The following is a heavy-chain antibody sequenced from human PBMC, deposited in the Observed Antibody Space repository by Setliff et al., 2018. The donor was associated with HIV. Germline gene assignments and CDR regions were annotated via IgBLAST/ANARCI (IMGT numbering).Heavy chain of an antibody. CDR3: ARVQMAYAAFDV. CDR2: IFTSGDT. CDR1: GVSISNYY. V-gene: IGHV4-4*09. Sequence: SETLSLTCTVSGVSISNYYWNWIRQPPGKGLEWIGYIFTSGDTNYNPSLRSRVTLSVDTSKNQVSLKLGSVTAADTAVYYCARVQMAYAAFDVWGQGTMVTVSS. J-gene: IGHJ3*01. D-gene: IGHD4-17*01.